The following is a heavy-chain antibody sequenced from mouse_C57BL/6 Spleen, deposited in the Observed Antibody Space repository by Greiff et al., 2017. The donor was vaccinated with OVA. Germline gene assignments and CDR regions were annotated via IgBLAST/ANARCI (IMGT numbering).Heavy chain of an antibody. V-gene: IGHV1-11*01. CDR3: ASTSVVAPHAMDY. CDR2: IYPVSGET. Sequence: VQLQQSGAELASPGASVTLSCKASGYTFTDHIMNWVKKRPGQGLEWIGRIYPVSGETNYNQKFMGKATFYVDRSSSTVSMVLNSLTSEDPAVYYCASTSVVAPHAMDYWGQGTSVTVSS. CDR1: GYTFTDHI. D-gene: IGHD1-1*01. J-gene: IGHJ4*01.